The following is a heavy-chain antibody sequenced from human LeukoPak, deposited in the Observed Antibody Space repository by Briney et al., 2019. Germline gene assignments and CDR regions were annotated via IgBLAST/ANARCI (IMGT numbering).Heavy chain of an antibody. CDR2: IYYSGST. CDR3: ARAPILATFGGVIVVFDY. D-gene: IGHD3-16*02. V-gene: IGHV4-59*12. J-gene: IGHJ4*02. Sequence: KPSETLSLTCTVSGGSISSYYWSWIRQPPGKGLEWIGYIYYSGSTNYNPSLKSRATISVDTSKTQFSLKLSSVPAADTAVYYGARAPILATFGGVIVVFDYWGQGTLVTVSS. CDR1: GGSISSYY.